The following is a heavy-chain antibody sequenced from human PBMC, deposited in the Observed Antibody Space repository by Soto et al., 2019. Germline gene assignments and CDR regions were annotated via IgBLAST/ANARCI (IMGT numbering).Heavy chain of an antibody. Sequence: SDTLSLTCAVSVGSISSINWWSWVRQPPGKGLEWIGEIYHSGSTNYSPSLKSRVTISVDKSKNQFSLKLSSVTAADTAVYYCARGGSGLGYYGMDVWGQGTTVT. CDR1: VGSISSINW. V-gene: IGHV4-4*02. CDR3: ARGGSGLGYYGMDV. D-gene: IGHD3-3*01. CDR2: IYHSGST. J-gene: IGHJ6*02.